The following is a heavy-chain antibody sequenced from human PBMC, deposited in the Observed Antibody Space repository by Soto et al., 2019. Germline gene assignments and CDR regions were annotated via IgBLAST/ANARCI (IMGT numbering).Heavy chain of an antibody. Sequence: QVQLVQSGAEVKKPGSSVRVSCEASGGAFSTLAINWVRQAPGQGLEWMGGIIPVFVSTNYAQKFQGRITITPDPSAHTAYLELSSLGSEDTDVYYCAAKSGYPYYFAYWGQGTLVTVSS. J-gene: IGHJ4*02. CDR1: GGAFSTLA. CDR3: AAKSGYPYYFAY. V-gene: IGHV1-69*01. D-gene: IGHD3-3*01. CDR2: IIPVFVST.